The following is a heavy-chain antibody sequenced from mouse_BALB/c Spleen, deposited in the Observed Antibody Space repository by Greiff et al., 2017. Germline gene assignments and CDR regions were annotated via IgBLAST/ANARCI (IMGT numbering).Heavy chain of an antibody. D-gene: IGHD2-4*01. CDR3: ARSGGLRRGAMDY. Sequence: EVKLVESGGGLVQPGGSRKLSCAASGFTFSSFGMHWVRQAPEKGLEWVAYISSGSSTIYYADTVKGRFTISRDNPKNTLFLQMTSLRSEDTAMYYCARSGGLRRGAMDYWGQGTSATVSS. CDR2: ISSGSSTI. J-gene: IGHJ4*01. V-gene: IGHV5-17*02. CDR1: GFTFSSFG.